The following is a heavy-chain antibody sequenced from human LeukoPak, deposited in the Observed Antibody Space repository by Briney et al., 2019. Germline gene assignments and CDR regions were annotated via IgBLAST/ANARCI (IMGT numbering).Heavy chain of an antibody. CDR1: GFTFSNYA. J-gene: IGHJ4*02. D-gene: IGHD2-15*01. CDR3: AKDPSRTLGYCNGGSCYSGYHFDY. V-gene: IGHV3-23*01. Sequence: GGSLRLSCAASGFTFSNYAMGWVRQAPGKGLEWVSGISGSGDSTNYADSVKSRFTVSRDNSKDTLYLQMTSLRAEDTAIYFCAKDPSRTLGYCNGGSCYSGYHFDYWGQGTLVTVSS. CDR2: ISGSGDST.